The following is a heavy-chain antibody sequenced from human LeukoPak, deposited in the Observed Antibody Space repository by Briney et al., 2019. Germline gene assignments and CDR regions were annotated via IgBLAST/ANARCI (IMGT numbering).Heavy chain of an antibody. CDR3: ARDGNDGSGSYPWFDP. Sequence: ASVKVSCKASGYTFTGYYMHWVRQAPGQGLEWMGWINPNSGGTNYAQKFQGRVTMTRDTSICTAYMELSRLRSDDTAVYYCARDGNDGSGSYPWFDPWGQGTLVTVSS. CDR1: GYTFTGYY. V-gene: IGHV1-2*02. D-gene: IGHD3-10*01. J-gene: IGHJ5*02. CDR2: INPNSGGT.